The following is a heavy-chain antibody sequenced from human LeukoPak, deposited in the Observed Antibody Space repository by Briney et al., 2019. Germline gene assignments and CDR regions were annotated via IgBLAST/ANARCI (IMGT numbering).Heavy chain of an antibody. CDR1: GFTFSSYA. CDR3: TTGTLPGSYAYYFDY. J-gene: IGHJ4*02. D-gene: IGHD2-2*01. CDR2: IKSKTDGGTT. Sequence: TGGSLRLSCAASGFTFSSYAMSWVRQAPGKGLEWVGRIKSKTDGGTTDYAAPVKGRSTISRDDSKNTLYLQMNSLKTEDTAVYYCTTGTLPGSYAYYFDYWGQGTLVTVSS. V-gene: IGHV3-15*01.